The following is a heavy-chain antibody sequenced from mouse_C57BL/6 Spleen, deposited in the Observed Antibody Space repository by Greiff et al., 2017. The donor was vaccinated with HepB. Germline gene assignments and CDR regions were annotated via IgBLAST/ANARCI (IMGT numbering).Heavy chain of an antibody. CDR2: ISYSGST. J-gene: IGHJ4*01. CDR1: GYSITSGYD. V-gene: IGHV3-1*01. D-gene: IGHD2-3*01. Sequence: DVKLVESGPGMVKPSQSLSLTCTVTGYSITSGYDWHWIRHFPGNKLEWMGYISYSGSTNYNPSLKSRISITHDTSKNHFFLKLNSVTTEDTATYYCARTGYDGYSMDYWGQGTSVTVSS. CDR3: ARTGYDGYSMDY.